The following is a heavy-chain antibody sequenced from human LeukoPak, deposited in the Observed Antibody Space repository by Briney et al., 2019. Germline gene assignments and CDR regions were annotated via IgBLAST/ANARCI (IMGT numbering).Heavy chain of an antibody. CDR3: ARRPQQLVSWFDP. CDR2: INHSGST. CDR1: GGSFSGYY. Sequence: SETLSLTCAVYGGSFSGYYWSWIRQPPGKGLEGIGEINHSGSTNYNPSLKSRVTISVDTSKNQFSLKLSSVTAADTAVYYCARRPQQLVSWFDPWGQGTLVTVSS. V-gene: IGHV4-34*01. D-gene: IGHD6-13*01. J-gene: IGHJ5*02.